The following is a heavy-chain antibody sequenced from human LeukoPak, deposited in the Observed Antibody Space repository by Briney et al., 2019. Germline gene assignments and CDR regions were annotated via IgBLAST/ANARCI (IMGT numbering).Heavy chain of an antibody. V-gene: IGHV3-23*01. CDR1: GFTFSSYV. D-gene: IGHD6-19*01. J-gene: IGHJ4*02. CDR3: AKYPPPWLVNDRLDY. Sequence: GGSLRLSCAAYGFTFSSYVMSWDRQAPGKGLEWVSAISGSGGSTYYADSVKGRFTISRDNSKNTLYLQMNSLRAEDTAVYYCAKYPPPWLVNDRLDYWGQGTLFTVSS. CDR2: ISGSGGST.